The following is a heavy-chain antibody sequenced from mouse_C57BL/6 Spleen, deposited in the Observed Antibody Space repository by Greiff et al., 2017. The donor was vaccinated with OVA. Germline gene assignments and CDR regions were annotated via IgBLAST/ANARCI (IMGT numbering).Heavy chain of an antibody. D-gene: IGHD2-4*01. J-gene: IGHJ2*01. V-gene: IGHV7-3*01. CDR1: GFTFTDYY. CDR3: ARYDYDGTYYFDY. Sequence: EVKLVESGGGLVQPGGSLSLSCAASGFTFTDYYMSWVRQPPGKALEWLGFIRNKANGYTTEYSASVKGRFTISRDNSQSILYLQMNALRAEDRATYYCARYDYDGTYYFDYWGQGTTLTVSS. CDR2: IRNKANGYTT.